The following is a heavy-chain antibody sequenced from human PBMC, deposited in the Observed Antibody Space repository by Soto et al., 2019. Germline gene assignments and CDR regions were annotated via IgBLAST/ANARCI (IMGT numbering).Heavy chain of an antibody. Sequence: GSVKVCFKASGYPFTSYYVHLVRQAPGQGLEWMGIINPSGGSTSYAQKFQGRVTMTGDTSTSTVYMELSSLRSEDTAVYYCARDLGSTRQNWFDPWGQGTMVTVSS. CDR3: ARDLGSTRQNWFDP. D-gene: IGHD2-2*01. J-gene: IGHJ5*02. CDR2: INPSGGST. CDR1: GYPFTSYY. V-gene: IGHV1-46*01.